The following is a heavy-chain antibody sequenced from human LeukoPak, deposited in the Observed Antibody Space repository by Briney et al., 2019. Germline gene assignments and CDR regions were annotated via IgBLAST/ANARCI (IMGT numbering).Heavy chain of an antibody. D-gene: IGHD3-22*01. V-gene: IGHV4-31*03. CDR1: GASTSSRGYY. CDR2: IYHTGTT. CDR3: AGDLDFASGYYLHY. Sequence: SETLSLTCTISGASTSSRGYYWTWVRQHSGKGLEWIEYIYHTGTTYYNPSLRSRITISMGTSKNQFSLKMTSMTAADTAVYYCAGDLDFASGYYLHYWGQGSLVTVSS. J-gene: IGHJ4*02.